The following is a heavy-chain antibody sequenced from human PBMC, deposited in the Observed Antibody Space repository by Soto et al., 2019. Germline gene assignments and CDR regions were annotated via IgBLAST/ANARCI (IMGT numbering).Heavy chain of an antibody. D-gene: IGHD3-22*01. J-gene: IGHJ4*02. V-gene: IGHV5-10-1*01. Sequence: GESLKIACKGSGYSFAGYWITWVRQKPGKGLEWMGRIDPSDSQTYYSPSFRGHVTISVTKSITTVFLQWSSLRASDTAMYYCARQIYDSDTGPNFQYYFDSWGQGTPVTVSS. CDR2: IDPSDSQT. CDR1: GYSFAGYW. CDR3: ARQIYDSDTGPNFQYYFDS.